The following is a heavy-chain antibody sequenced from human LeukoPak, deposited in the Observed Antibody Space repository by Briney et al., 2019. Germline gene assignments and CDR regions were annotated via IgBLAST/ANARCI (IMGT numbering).Heavy chain of an antibody. CDR1: GFTFSRFA. CDR2: ISSSSSAI. D-gene: IGHD2-15*01. J-gene: IGHJ4*01. Sequence: GGSLRLSCAASGFTFSRFAMNWVRQAPGKGLEWISYISSSSSAIYYADSVKGRFTTSRDNAKNSLYLQMSSLRDEDTAVYYCAQKGGTDHWGQGTLVNVSS. V-gene: IGHV3-48*02. CDR3: AQKGGTDH.